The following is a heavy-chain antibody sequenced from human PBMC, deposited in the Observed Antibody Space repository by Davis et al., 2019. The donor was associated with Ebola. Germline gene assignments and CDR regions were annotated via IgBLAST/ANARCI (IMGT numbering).Heavy chain of an antibody. Sequence: LSLTCGASGLDFGAYDMNWVRQAPGKGLEWVAYISGRASTIYYADSVQGRFTVSRDNAKKSLYLQMSSLRADDTAVYYCATDSGHGYDRHGMDVWGQGTTVTVSS. CDR1: GLDFGAYD. J-gene: IGHJ6*02. V-gene: IGHV3-48*03. CDR2: ISGRASTI. D-gene: IGHD5-18*01. CDR3: ATDSGHGYDRHGMDV.